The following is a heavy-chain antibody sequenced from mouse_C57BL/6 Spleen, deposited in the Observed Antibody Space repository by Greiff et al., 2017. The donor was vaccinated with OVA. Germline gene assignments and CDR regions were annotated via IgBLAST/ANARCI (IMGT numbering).Heavy chain of an antibody. D-gene: IGHD2-3*01. Sequence: QVQLKQPGAELVMPGASVKLSCKASGYTFTSYWMHWVKQRPGQGLEWIGEIDPSDSYTNYNQKFKGKSTLTVDKSSSTAYMQLSSLTSEDSAVYYCARRDDYLDYWGQGTTRTVSS. V-gene: IGHV1-69*01. CDR2: IDPSDSYT. J-gene: IGHJ2*01. CDR1: GYTFTSYW. CDR3: ARRDDYLDY.